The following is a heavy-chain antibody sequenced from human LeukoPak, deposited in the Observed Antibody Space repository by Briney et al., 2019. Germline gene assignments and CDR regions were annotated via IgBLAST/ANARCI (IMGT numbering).Heavy chain of an antibody. V-gene: IGHV3-48*02. Sequence: GGSLRLSCIASGFTFSSYSMNWVRQAPGKGLEWVSYISSDSGSIYYADSVKGRFTISRDNAKNSLYLQMNSLRDEDTAVYYCARTTSGDWGQGTLLTVSS. CDR1: GFTFSSYS. J-gene: IGHJ4*02. CDR3: ARTTSGD. CDR2: ISSDSGSI. D-gene: IGHD1-14*01.